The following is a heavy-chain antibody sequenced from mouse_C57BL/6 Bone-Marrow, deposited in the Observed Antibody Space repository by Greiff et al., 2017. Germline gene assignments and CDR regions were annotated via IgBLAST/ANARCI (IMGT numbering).Heavy chain of an antibody. J-gene: IGHJ4*01. V-gene: IGHV1-26*01. Sequence: EVKLQQSGPELVKPGASVKISCKASGYTFTDYYMNWVKQSHGKSLEWIGDINPNNGGTSYNQKFKGKATLTVDKSSSTAYMELRSLTSEDSAVYYCARWGWCVPGAMDYWGQGTSVTVSS. D-gene: IGHD1-1*02. CDR1: GYTFTDYY. CDR2: INPNNGGT. CDR3: ARWGWCVPGAMDY.